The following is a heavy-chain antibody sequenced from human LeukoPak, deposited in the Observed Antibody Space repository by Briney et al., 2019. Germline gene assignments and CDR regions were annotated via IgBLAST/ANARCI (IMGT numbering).Heavy chain of an antibody. CDR3: AKNAL. J-gene: IGHJ2*01. Sequence: GGSLRLWCAVSGFTFDNYWMSRVRQAPGKGLEWVAKINQDGSDRYYVDSVKGRFTISRDNAKNSLYLQMNSLRAEDTAVYYCAKNALWGRGTLVTVSS. V-gene: IGHV3-7*01. CDR1: GFTFDNYW. CDR2: INQDGSDR.